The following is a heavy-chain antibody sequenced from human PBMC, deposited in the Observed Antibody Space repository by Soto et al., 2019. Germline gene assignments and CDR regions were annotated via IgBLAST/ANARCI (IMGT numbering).Heavy chain of an antibody. CDR1: GFTFSSYS. V-gene: IGHV3-21*01. D-gene: IGHD3-22*01. CDR3: ARGEPDTMIPFDI. Sequence: GGSLRLSCAASGFTFSSYSMNWVRQAPGKGLEWVSSISSSSSYIYYADSVKGRFTISRDNAKNSLYLQMNSLRAEDTAVYYCARGEPDTMIPFDIWGQGTMVTVSS. J-gene: IGHJ3*02. CDR2: ISSSSSYI.